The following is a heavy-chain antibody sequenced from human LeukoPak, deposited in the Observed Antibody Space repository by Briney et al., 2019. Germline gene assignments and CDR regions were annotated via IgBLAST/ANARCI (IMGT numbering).Heavy chain of an antibody. Sequence: PGGSLRLSCAASGFTFSSYSMNWVRQAPGKGLEWVSSISSSSSYIYYADSVKGRFTISRDNAKNSLYLQMNSLRAEDTAVYYCARGGSDYGDYGYNWFDPWSQGTLVTVSS. CDR2: ISSSSSYI. J-gene: IGHJ5*02. CDR3: ARGGSDYGDYGYNWFDP. CDR1: GFTFSSYS. V-gene: IGHV3-21*01. D-gene: IGHD4-17*01.